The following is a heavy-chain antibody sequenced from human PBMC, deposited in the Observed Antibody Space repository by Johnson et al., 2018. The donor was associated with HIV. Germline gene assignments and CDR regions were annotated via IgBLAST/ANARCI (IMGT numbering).Heavy chain of an antibody. CDR3: ARVGAFGDGISLGAFDI. V-gene: IGHV3-13*01. CDR2: IGSAGDT. CDR1: GFTFSSYD. Sequence: VQLVESGGGLVQPGGSLRLSCAASGFTFSSYDMHWVRQATGKGLEWVSGIGSAGDTYYPGSVKGRFPIPRENAKNSLYLQMHSLRAGDTAVYYCARVGAFGDGISLGAFDIWGQGTMVTVSS. J-gene: IGHJ3*02. D-gene: IGHD3-10*01.